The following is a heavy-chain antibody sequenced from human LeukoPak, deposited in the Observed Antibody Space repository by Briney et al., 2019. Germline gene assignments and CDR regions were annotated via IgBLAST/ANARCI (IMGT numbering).Heavy chain of an antibody. Sequence: ASVKVSCKATGYTFNAYYVHWVRQAPGPGLEWMGWINPNSGGTNYAQKFQGRVTMTRDTSISTAYMDLSRLRPDDTAVYYCARGPPISVAGTGWFDPWGQGTLVTVSA. V-gene: IGHV1-2*02. CDR3: ARGPPISVAGTGWFDP. J-gene: IGHJ5*02. D-gene: IGHD6-19*01. CDR2: INPNSGGT. CDR1: GYTFNAYY.